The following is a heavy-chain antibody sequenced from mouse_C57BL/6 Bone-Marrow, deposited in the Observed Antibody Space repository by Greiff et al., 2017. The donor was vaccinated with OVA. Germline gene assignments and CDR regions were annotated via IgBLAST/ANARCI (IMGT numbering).Heavy chain of an antibody. V-gene: IGHV5-9*01. Sequence: EVQGVESGGGLVKPGGSLKLSCAASGFTFSSYTMSWVRQTPEKRLEWVATISGGGGNTYYPDSVKGRFTISRDNAKNTLYLQMSGLRSEDTAWYYCARVYGNTYYFDYWGQGTTLTVSS. CDR1: GFTFSSYT. D-gene: IGHD2-1*01. J-gene: IGHJ2*01. CDR2: ISGGGGNT. CDR3: ARVYGNTYYFDY.